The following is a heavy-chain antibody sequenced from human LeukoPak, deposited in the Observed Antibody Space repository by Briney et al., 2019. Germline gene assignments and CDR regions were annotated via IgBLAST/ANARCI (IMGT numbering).Heavy chain of an antibody. V-gene: IGHV4-34*01. J-gene: IGHJ2*01. Sequence: SETLSLTCTVSGGFISGYYWSWIRQPPGKGLEWIGEIHYTGATNYKPSLKSRVTISGDPSKNQFSLRVSSVTAADTAVYYCARGVLGPYYFDLWGRGALVTVSS. CDR3: ARGVLGPYYFDL. CDR1: GGFISGYY. CDR2: IHYTGAT. D-gene: IGHD7-27*01.